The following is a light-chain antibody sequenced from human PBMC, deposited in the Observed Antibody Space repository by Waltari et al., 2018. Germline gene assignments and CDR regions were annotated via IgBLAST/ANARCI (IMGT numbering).Light chain of an antibody. CDR2: EVS. CDR3: SSYTPSATLL. J-gene: IGLJ2*01. Sequence: QSALTQPPSVSGSPGQSVTIPSSGTSSAVGTYNRASWSHQPPGTAPKLIIFEVSSRPSGVPDRFSGSKSGSTASLTISGLQAEDEGDYYCSSYTPSATLLFGGGTKLTVL. V-gene: IGLV2-18*02. CDR1: SSAVGTYNR.